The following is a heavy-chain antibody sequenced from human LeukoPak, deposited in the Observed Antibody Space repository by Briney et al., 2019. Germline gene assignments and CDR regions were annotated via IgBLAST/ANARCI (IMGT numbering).Heavy chain of an antibody. Sequence: GGSLRLSCAASGFTFSSHAMSWVRQAPGKGLEWVSVVSGSGISTYYADSVKGRFTISRDNPKNTLYLQMNSLRAEDTAVYYCAKDLRGIPAAPADYWGQGTLVTVSS. V-gene: IGHV3-23*01. CDR3: AKDLRGIPAAPADY. CDR2: VSGSGIST. CDR1: GFTFSSHA. J-gene: IGHJ4*02. D-gene: IGHD6-13*01.